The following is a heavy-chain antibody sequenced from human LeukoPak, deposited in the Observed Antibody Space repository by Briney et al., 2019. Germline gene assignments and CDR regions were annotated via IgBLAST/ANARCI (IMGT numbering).Heavy chain of an antibody. CDR3: ARDLVGYSNWPDP. Sequence: GASVKVSCKASGYTFTSYYMHWVRQAPGHGPEWLGWINPNNGDTDYAQNFQGRVTMTSDTSITTAYMELSSLRSDDTAIYYCARDLVGYSNWPDPWGRGTLVTVSS. D-gene: IGHD2-21*01. V-gene: IGHV1-2*02. J-gene: IGHJ5*02. CDR1: GYTFTSYY. CDR2: INPNNGDT.